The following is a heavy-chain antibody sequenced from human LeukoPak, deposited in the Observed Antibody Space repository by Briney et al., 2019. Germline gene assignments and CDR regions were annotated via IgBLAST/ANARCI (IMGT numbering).Heavy chain of an antibody. V-gene: IGHV4-39*07. CDR1: GGSISSSSYY. Sequence: SETLSLTCTVSGGSISSSSYYWGWIRQPPGKGLEWIGSIYYSGSTYYNPSLKSRVTISVDTSKNQFSLKLSSETAADTAVYFCARGRTGYFDYWGQGTLVTVSS. J-gene: IGHJ4*02. CDR2: IYYSGST. CDR3: ARGRTGYFDY. D-gene: IGHD1-1*01.